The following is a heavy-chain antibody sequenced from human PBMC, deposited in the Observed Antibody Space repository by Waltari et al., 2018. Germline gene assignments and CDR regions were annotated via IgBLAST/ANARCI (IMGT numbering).Heavy chain of an antibody. Sequence: EVQLVESGGGLIQPGGSLRLSCAASGFVVSENYMTWVRQAPGRGLGWVSVLYSGGYSYYAGSVKGRFTISSDTSKNTVYLQMNNLGAEDTAVYFCARGGGYYDNSGFYFFDYWGQGTLVTVSS. CDR3: ARGGGYYDNSGFYFFDY. V-gene: IGHV3-53*01. CDR2: LYSGGYS. CDR1: GFVVSENY. D-gene: IGHD3-22*01. J-gene: IGHJ4*02.